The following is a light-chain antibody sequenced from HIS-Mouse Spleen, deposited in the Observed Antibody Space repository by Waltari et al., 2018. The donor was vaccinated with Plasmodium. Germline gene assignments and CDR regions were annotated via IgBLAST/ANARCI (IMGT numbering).Light chain of an antibody. CDR2: AAS. Sequence: DIQMTPSPSSLSASVGDRVTIPCRASQSISSYLNWYQQKPGKDPKLLIYAASSLQSGVPSRFSGSGSGTDFTLSISSLQPEDFATYYCQQSYSTWTFGQGTKVEIK. CDR1: QSISSY. CDR3: QQSYSTWT. J-gene: IGKJ1*01. V-gene: IGKV1-39*01.